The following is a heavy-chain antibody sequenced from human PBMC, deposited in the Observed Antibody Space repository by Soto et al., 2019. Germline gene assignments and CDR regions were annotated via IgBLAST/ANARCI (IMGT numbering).Heavy chain of an antibody. CDR3: ASAKRGIQLWFYYYDGMDV. J-gene: IGHJ6*02. CDR2: INHSGST. D-gene: IGHD5-18*01. CDR1: GGSFSGYY. Sequence: SETLSLTCAVYGGSFSGYYWSWIRQPPGKGLEWIGEINHSGSTNYNPSIKSRVTISVDTSKNQYSLKLSSVTAADTAVYYCASAKRGIQLWFYYYDGMDVWGQGTTVTVSS. V-gene: IGHV4-34*01.